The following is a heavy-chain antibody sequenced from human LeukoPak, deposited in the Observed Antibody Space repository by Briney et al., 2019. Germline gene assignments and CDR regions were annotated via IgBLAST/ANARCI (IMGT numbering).Heavy chain of an antibody. CDR2: ISAYNGNT. V-gene: IGHV1-18*01. CDR3: ARGFYGGSDYYFDY. CDR1: GCTFTSYG. Sequence: ASVKVSCKASGCTFTSYGISWVRQAPGQGLEWMGWISAYNGNTNYAQKLQGRVTMTTDTSTSTAYMELRSLRSDDTAVCYCARGFYGGSDYYFDYWGQGTLVTVSS. J-gene: IGHJ4*02. D-gene: IGHD4-23*01.